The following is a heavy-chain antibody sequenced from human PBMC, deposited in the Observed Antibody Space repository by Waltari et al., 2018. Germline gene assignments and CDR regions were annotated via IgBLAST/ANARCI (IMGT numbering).Heavy chain of an antibody. D-gene: IGHD3-22*01. V-gene: IGHV3-23*01. Sequence: EVQVLAYGGGLIQTGGSMGLSCAATGFIFNTYAVNWVRQAPGKGLEWVAGINGYGDKTYYADSVKGRFTLSRDNSRNTLSLQMNSLRAEDTAVYYCAKAHFYDTSGYIEHWGQGTLVTVSS. J-gene: IGHJ5*02. CDR3: AKAHFYDTSGYIEH. CDR1: GFIFNTYA. CDR2: INGYGDKT.